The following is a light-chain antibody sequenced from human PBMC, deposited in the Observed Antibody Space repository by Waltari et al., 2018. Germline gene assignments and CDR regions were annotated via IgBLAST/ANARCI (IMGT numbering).Light chain of an antibody. CDR1: TRDVGDYDW. J-gene: IGLJ1*01. Sequence: QSALTQPASVSGSPGQSITISCTGTTRDVGDYDWFSWYQQPPGKAPKVVIFDVSYRPSGVSNRFSGSKSGNTASLTISGLQAEDEADYYCTSYTSRHSLVFGTGTKVTVL. CDR3: TSYTSRHSLV. CDR2: DVS. V-gene: IGLV2-14*03.